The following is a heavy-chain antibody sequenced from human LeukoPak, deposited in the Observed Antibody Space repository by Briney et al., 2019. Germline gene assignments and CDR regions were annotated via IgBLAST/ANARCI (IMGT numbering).Heavy chain of an antibody. CDR2: LSDSGDNT. V-gene: IGHV3-23*01. Sequence: GGSLRLSCAVSRITFTTYATTWVRQAPGKGLEWASSLSDSGDNTYYADSVKGRFTISRDNSKNTLYLQMNSLRAEDTAIYYCAKGRARDGYIYWGQGILVTVSS. D-gene: IGHD5-24*01. CDR3: AKGRARDGYIY. J-gene: IGHJ4*02. CDR1: RITFTTYA.